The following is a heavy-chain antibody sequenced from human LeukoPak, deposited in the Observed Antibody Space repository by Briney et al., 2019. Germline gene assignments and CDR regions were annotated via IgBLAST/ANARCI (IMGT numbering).Heavy chain of an antibody. V-gene: IGHV4-59*01. D-gene: IGHD6-6*01. CDR2: IYYSGST. CDR1: GGSISSYY. CDR3: AREPGSSSEYYYYYYGMDV. J-gene: IGHJ6*02. Sequence: SETLSLTCTVSGGSISSYYWSWIRQPPGKGLEWIGYIYYSGSTNYNPSLKSRVTILVDTSKNQFSLKLSSVTAADTAVYYYAREPGSSSEYYYYYYGMDVWGQGTTVTVSS.